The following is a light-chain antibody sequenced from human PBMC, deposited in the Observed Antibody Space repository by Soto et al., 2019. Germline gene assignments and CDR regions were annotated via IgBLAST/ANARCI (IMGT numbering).Light chain of an antibody. J-gene: IGKJ4*01. CDR2: DAS. CDR1: QSIRSW. V-gene: IGKV1-5*01. CDR3: QQYNRYSLT. Sequence: DIQMTQSPSTLSASVGDRVTITCRASQSIRSWLAWYQQKPGKAPKLLIYDASSLESGVPSRFSGSGSDTEFALTINNLQPDDFATYHCQQYNRYSLTSGGGTKVEIK.